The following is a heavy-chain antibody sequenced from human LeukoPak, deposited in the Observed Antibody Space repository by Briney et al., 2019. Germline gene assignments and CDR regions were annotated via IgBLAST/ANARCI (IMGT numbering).Heavy chain of an antibody. Sequence: GGSLRLSCAASGFTFSDYYMSWIRQAPGKGLEWVSYMSGSGSAIYYADSVKGRFTISRDNSKNTLYLQMNSLRAEDTAVYYCAKALVSSCHGCYFEYWGQGTLVTVSS. CDR2: MSGSGSAI. CDR3: AKALVSSCHGCYFEY. V-gene: IGHV3-11*01. CDR1: GFTFSDYY. J-gene: IGHJ4*02. D-gene: IGHD6-13*01.